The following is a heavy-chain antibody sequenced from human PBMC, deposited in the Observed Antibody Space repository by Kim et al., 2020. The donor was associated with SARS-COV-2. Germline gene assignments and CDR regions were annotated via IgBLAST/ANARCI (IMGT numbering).Heavy chain of an antibody. J-gene: IGHJ4*02. D-gene: IGHD3-22*01. CDR3: AKDGGNYYDSSGYYASGGY. V-gene: IGHV3-23*01. Sequence: GRFTISRDNSKNTLYLQMNSLRAEDTAVYYCAKDGGNYYDSSGYYASGGYWGQGTLVTVSS.